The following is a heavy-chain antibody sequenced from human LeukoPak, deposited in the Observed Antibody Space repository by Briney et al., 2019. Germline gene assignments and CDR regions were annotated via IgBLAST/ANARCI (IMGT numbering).Heavy chain of an antibody. CDR3: ARERPGTATYGAVDV. J-gene: IGHJ6*04. CDR1: GFTFSSYA. D-gene: IGHD4-17*01. CDR2: ISGSGGST. V-gene: IGHV3-23*01. Sequence: GGSLRLSCAASGFTFSSYAMSWVRQAPGKGLEWVSAISGSGGSTYYADSVKGRFTNSKDNSKNTLYLQMNSLRGEDTAVYYCARERPGTATYGAVDVWGKGTTVIVSS.